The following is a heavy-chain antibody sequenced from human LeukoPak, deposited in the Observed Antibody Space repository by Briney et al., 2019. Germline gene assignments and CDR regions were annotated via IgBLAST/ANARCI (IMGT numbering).Heavy chain of an antibody. CDR3: ARLDWNYYGMDV. J-gene: IGHJ6*02. CDR2: IYYSGST. Sequence: SETLSLTCTVSGGSISSYYWSWIRQPPGKGLEWIGYIYYSGSTYYNPSLKSRVTISVDTSKNQFSLKLSSVTAADTAVYYCARLDWNYYGMDVWGQGTTVTVSS. CDR1: GGSISSYY. V-gene: IGHV4-59*08. D-gene: IGHD3/OR15-3a*01.